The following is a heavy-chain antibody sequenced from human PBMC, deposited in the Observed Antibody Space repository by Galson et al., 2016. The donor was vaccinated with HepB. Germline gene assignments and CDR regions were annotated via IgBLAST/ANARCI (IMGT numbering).Heavy chain of an antibody. CDR1: GFTFTSYS. Sequence: SLRLSGAASGFTFTSYSMNWVRRVPGKGLEWVSYIGSSPGTVYYADSVTGRLTISRDNAKNSLYLPMNSLRDEDTAVYYCARDHLGYSYALVRYFDYWGQGTQVTVSS. CDR3: ARDHLGYSYALVRYFDY. V-gene: IGHV3-48*02. D-gene: IGHD5-18*01. CDR2: IGSSPGTV. J-gene: IGHJ4*02.